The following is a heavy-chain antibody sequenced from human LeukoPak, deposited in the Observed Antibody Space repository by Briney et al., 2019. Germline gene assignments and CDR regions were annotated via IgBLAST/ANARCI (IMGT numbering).Heavy chain of an antibody. CDR2: INHSGST. CDR3: ARDVNSSGWYKEYGMDV. Sequence: SETLSLTCAVYGGSFSGYYWSWIRQPPGKGLEWIGEINHSGSTNYNPSLKSRVTISVDTSKNQFSLKLSSVTAADTAVYYCARDVNSSGWYKEYGMDVWGQGTTVTVSS. D-gene: IGHD6-19*01. CDR1: GGSFSGYY. V-gene: IGHV4-34*09. J-gene: IGHJ6*02.